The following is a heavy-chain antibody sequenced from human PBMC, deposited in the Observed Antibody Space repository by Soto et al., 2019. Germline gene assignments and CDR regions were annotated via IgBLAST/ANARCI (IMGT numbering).Heavy chain of an antibody. CDR1: GGSISSSGYY. J-gene: IGHJ5*01. Sequence: QLQLQQSGPGLVKPSETLSLTCTVSGGSISSSGYYWGWIRQPPGKGLEWIGSIYYTGITYSNPSLRSRVSISIDTSKNQFSLKLIAVTAADTAVYYCARPGRYCDCIDSWGRGALVSVSS. D-gene: IGHD3-9*01. CDR2: IYYTGIT. V-gene: IGHV4-39*01. CDR3: ARPGRYCDCIDS.